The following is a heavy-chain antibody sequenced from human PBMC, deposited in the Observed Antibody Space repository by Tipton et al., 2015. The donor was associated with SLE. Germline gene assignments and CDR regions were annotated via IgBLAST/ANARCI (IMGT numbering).Heavy chain of an antibody. CDR3: AKDIGGSDFYYYAMDV. CDR2: IRWDGATT. V-gene: IGHV3-43D*04. D-gene: IGHD3-16*01. CDR1: GFTFDGFA. Sequence: SLRLSCAASGFTFDGFAMHRVRQGPGKGLEWLSLIRWDGATTFYADSVKGRFTISRDNSKNSLYLQMNSLRADDTALYYCAKDIGGSDFYYYAMDVWGQGTTVTVSS. J-gene: IGHJ6*02.